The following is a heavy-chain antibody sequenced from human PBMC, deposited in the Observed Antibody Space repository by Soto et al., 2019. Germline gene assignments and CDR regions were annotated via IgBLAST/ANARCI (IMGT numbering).Heavy chain of an antibody. CDR2: IWYDGSNK. Sequence: GGSLRLSCAASGFTFSSYGMHWVRQAPGKGLEWVAVIWYDGSNKYYADSVKGRFTISRDNSKNTLYLQMNSLRAEDTAVYYCARPERGSGSYLDRMGYMDVWGKGTTVTVSS. CDR1: GFTFSSYG. J-gene: IGHJ6*03. CDR3: ARPERGSGSYLDRMGYMDV. D-gene: IGHD3-10*01. V-gene: IGHV3-33*01.